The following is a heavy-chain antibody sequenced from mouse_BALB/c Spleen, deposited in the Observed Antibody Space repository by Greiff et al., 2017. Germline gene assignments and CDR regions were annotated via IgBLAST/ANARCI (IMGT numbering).Heavy chain of an antibody. CDR3: ARGDHGAY. CDR1: GYTFTSYW. V-gene: IGHV1-87*01. D-gene: IGHD3-3*01. J-gene: IGHJ3*01. CDR2: IYPGDGDT. Sequence: VQLQQSGAELARPGASVKLSCKASGYTFTSYWMQWVKQRPGQGLEWIGAIYPGDGDTRYTQKFKGKATLTADKSSSTAYMQLSSLASEDSAVYYCARGDHGAYWGQGTLVTVSA.